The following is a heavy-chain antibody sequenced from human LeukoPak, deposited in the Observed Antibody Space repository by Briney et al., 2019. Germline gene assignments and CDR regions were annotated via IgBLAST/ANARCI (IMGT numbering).Heavy chain of an antibody. D-gene: IGHD6-19*01. V-gene: IGHV3-23*01. CDR2: IKGSSDNT. CDR3: AGYSSGFVYYFDY. J-gene: IGHJ4*02. CDR1: GFTFNTFA. Sequence: PGGSLRLSCAASGFTFNTFAMSWVRQAPGKGLEWVSSIKGSSDNTYYADSVKGRFTISRGNSKNTLYLQMNSLRAEDTAVYYCAGYSSGFVYYFDYWGQGTLVTVSS.